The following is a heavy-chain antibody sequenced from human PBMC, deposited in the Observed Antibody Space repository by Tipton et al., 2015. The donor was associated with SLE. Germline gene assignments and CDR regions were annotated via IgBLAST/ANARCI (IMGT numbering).Heavy chain of an antibody. CDR2: VFYTGNT. CDR3: ARKIGRFLGGFDP. J-gene: IGHJ5*02. D-gene: IGHD3-3*01. CDR1: GGPFTGNY. Sequence: GLVKPSQTLSLTCAVYGGPFTGNYWNWIRQPAGKELEWIGRVFYTGNTNYNPSLKSRVTISIDTAKNQFSLKLSSVTAADTAVYYCARKIGRFLGGFDPWGQGTLVTVSS. V-gene: IGHV4-4*07.